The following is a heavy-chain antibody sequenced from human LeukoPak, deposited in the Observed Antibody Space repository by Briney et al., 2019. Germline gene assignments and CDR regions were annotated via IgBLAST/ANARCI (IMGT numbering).Heavy chain of an antibody. D-gene: IGHD6-13*01. J-gene: IGHJ4*02. CDR3: ARQKAAAGRSHFDY. CDR2: IHSSGST. V-gene: IGHV4-4*09. CDR1: GGSINNYY. Sequence: SETLSLTCTVFGGSINNYYCSWIRQPPGKGLEWIAYIHSSGSTNYNPSLKSRVTISVDTSKNQFSLRLTSVTAADTAVYYCARQKAAAGRSHFDYWGQGTLVTVSS.